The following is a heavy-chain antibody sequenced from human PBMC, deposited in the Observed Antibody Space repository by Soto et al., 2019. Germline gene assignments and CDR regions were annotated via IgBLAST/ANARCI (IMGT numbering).Heavy chain of an antibody. J-gene: IGHJ6*02. Sequence: SVKVSCKASGYTFTSYDINWVRQATGQGLEWMGWMNPNSGNTGYAQKFQGRVTMTRNTSISTAYMELSSLRSEDTAVYYCALYREYYDFWSGYYYYGMDVWGQATTVTVSS. CDR1: GYTFTSYD. V-gene: IGHV1-8*01. CDR2: MNPNSGNT. CDR3: ALYREYYDFWSGYYYYGMDV. D-gene: IGHD3-3*01.